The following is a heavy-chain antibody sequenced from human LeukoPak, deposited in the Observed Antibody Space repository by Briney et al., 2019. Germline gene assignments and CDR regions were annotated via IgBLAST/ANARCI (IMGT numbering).Heavy chain of an antibody. CDR2: ISSSSTYM. CDR1: GFTFSSYA. Sequence: GGSPRLSCAASGFTFSSYAMSWVRQAPGKGLEWVSSISSSSTYMYYADSVKGRITISRDNAKNSLYLRMNSLRAEDTAVYYCARERGYSFGYSDYWGQGTLVTVSS. D-gene: IGHD5-18*01. CDR3: ARERGYSFGYSDY. V-gene: IGHV3-21*01. J-gene: IGHJ4*02.